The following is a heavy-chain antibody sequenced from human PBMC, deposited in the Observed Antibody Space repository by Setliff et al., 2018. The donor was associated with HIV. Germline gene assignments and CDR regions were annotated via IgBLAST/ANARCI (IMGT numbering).Heavy chain of an antibody. CDR3: ARQAIFGYYDSSGYLDY. CDR1: GGSFSGYY. D-gene: IGHD3-22*01. V-gene: IGHV4-59*04. CDR2: IFYSGST. J-gene: IGHJ4*02. Sequence: KPSETLSLTCAVYGGSFSGYYWSWIRQPPGEGLEWIGYIFYSGSTYYNPSLQSRVTIPVDTSKNLFSLRLSSVTASDTAVYYCARQAIFGYYDSSGYLDYWGQGTLVTVS.